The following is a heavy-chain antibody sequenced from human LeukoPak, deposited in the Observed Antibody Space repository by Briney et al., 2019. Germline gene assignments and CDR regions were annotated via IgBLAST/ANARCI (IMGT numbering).Heavy chain of an antibody. Sequence: ASVKVSCKASGYTFTGYYMHWVRQAPGQGLEWMGWINPNSGGTNYAQKFQGRVTMTRDTSISTAYMELSRLRSDDTAVYYCARDNGYRSGGSCYIISGYSYGIDYWGQGTLVTVSS. D-gene: IGHD2-15*01. CDR2: INPNSGGT. J-gene: IGHJ4*02. V-gene: IGHV1-2*02. CDR1: GYTFTGYY. CDR3: ARDNGYRSGGSCYIISGYSYGIDY.